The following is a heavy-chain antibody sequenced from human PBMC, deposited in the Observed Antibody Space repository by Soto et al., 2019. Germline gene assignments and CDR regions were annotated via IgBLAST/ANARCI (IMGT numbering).Heavy chain of an antibody. CDR1: GGSISSSSYC. CDR3: ASGKVVPAAYGSYYYYYYGMDV. Sequence: SETLSLTCTVSGGSISSSSYCWGWIRQPPGKGREWIGSIYYSGSTYYNPSLKSRVTISVDTSKNQFSLKLSSVTAADTAVYYCASGKVVPAAYGSYYYYYYGMDVWGQGTTVTVSS. CDR2: IYYSGST. V-gene: IGHV4-39*01. D-gene: IGHD2-2*01. J-gene: IGHJ6*02.